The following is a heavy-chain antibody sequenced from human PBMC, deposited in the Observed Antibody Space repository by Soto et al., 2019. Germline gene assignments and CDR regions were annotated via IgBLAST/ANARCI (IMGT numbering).Heavy chain of an antibody. J-gene: IGHJ5*02. CDR3: ARVTLRAGNWFDP. Sequence: QVQLVQSGAEVKKPGASVKVSCKASGYTFTDYFIHWVRQAPGQGFEGMGWINPKSRGTTYAQKFQGRVTMTRDTSNTTAYMELRGLRSDDTAIYYCARVTLRAGNWFDPWGQGTLVTVSS. V-gene: IGHV1-2*02. CDR1: GYTFTDYF. CDR2: INPKSRGT.